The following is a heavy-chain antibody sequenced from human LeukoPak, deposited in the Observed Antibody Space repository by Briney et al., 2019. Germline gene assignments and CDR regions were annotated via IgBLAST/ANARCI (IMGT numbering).Heavy chain of an antibody. CDR3: ARGVDTAMLAY. CDR1: GYTFTSYD. Sequence: ASVKVSCKASGYTFTSYDINWVRQATGQGLEWMGWMNPNSGHTGYAQKFQGRVTRTRNASITTAYMELSSLRSEDTAVYYCARGVDTAMLAYWGQGTLVTVSS. D-gene: IGHD5-18*01. V-gene: IGHV1-8*01. CDR2: MNPNSGHT. J-gene: IGHJ4*02.